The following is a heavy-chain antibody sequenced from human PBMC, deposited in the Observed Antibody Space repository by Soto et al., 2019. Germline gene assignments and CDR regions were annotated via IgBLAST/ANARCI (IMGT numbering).Heavy chain of an antibody. V-gene: IGHV3-23*01. CDR3: AKARVDTIFGIDAFDI. D-gene: IGHD3-3*01. CDR1: GFTFSSYA. J-gene: IGHJ3*02. Sequence: VQLLESGGGLVQPGGSLRLSCAASGFTFSSYAMSWVRQAPGKGLEWVSAISGSGGSTYYADSVKGRFTISRDNSKNTLYLQMNSLRAEDTAVYYCAKARVDTIFGIDAFDIWGQGTMVTVSS. CDR2: ISGSGGST.